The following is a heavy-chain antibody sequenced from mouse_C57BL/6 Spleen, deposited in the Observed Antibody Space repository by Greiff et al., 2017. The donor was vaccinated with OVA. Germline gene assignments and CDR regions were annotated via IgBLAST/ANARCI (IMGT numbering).Heavy chain of an antibody. J-gene: IGHJ2*01. D-gene: IGHD2-1*01. CDR2: IYPRSGNT. CDR1: GYTFTSYG. V-gene: IGHV1-81*01. CDR3: WIYYGNYEGLGY. Sequence: VQLQQSGAELARPGASVKLSCKASGYTFTSYGISWVKQRTGQGLEWIGEIYPRSGNTYYNEKFKGKATLTADKSSSTAYMELRSLTSEDSAVYFCWIYYGNYEGLGYWGQGTTLTVSS.